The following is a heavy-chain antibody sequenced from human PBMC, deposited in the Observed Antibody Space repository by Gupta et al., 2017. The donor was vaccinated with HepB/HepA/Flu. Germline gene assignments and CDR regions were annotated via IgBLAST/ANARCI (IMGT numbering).Heavy chain of an antibody. D-gene: IGHD1-26*01. CDR3: AKEPIGSSYFDY. V-gene: IGHV3-7*01. CDR2: IKQDGSEK. J-gene: IGHJ4*02. CDR1: GITFSNCW. Sequence: EVQLVESGVGLVQRGGSLRLSCAASGITFSNCWMTWVRQAPGMGLEWVASIKQDGSEKYYVDSVKGRFTISRDNAKNSLYLQVNSLKAEDTAVYYCAKEPIGSSYFDYWGQGTLVTVSS.